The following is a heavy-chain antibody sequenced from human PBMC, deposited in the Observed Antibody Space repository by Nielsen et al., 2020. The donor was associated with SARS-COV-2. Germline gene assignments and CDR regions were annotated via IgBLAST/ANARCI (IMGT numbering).Heavy chain of an antibody. CDR1: GGSISSYY. Sequence: GSLRLSCTVSGGSISSYYWSWIRQPPGKGLEWIGEINHSGSTNYNPSLKSRVTISVDTSKNQFSLKLSSVTAADTAVYYCARVAANSSGWYRVYWGQGTLVTVSS. V-gene: IGHV4-34*01. CDR2: INHSGST. D-gene: IGHD6-19*01. CDR3: ARVAANSSGWYRVY. J-gene: IGHJ4*02.